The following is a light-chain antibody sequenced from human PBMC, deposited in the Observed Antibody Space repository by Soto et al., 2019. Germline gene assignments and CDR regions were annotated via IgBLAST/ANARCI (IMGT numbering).Light chain of an antibody. V-gene: IGKV1-5*03. CDR1: HWIDDW. CDR2: KAS. CDR3: QQYHNLWT. Sequence: DNQMTQSPSTVSASVGDRVTINCRASHWIDDWLAWYQQKPGKAPKLLIYKASSLESGVPSRFSGSGSGTEFTLTISSLQSEDFALYYCQQYHNLWTFGQGTKVDI. J-gene: IGKJ1*01.